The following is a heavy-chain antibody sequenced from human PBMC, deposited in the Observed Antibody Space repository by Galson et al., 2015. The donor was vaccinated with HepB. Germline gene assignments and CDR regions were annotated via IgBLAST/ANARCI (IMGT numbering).Heavy chain of an antibody. CDR3: ARGAYSSFDI. CDR1: GDSDSNYHVA. Sequence: CAISGDSDSNYHVAWNWIRQSPPSGLEWLGRTYRGSNQYAASMRGRIAINSDTSTNQFTLQLSSVTPENKCLYYCARGAYSSFDIWGQGTMVTVSS. D-gene: IGHD2-15*01. V-gene: IGHV6-1*01. J-gene: IGHJ3*02. CDR2: TYRGSN.